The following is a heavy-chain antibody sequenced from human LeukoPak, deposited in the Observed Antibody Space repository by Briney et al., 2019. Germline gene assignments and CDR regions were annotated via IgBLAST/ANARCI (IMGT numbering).Heavy chain of an antibody. CDR2: IYSGGST. CDR3: ARRELTCGGDCTGDY. CDR1: GFTFSSYA. Sequence: GGSLRLSCAASGFTFSSYAMSWVRQAPGKGLEWVSVIYSGGSTYYADSVKGRFTISRDNSKNTLYLQMNSLRAEDTAVYYCARRELTCGGDCTGDYWGQGTLVTVSS. V-gene: IGHV3-53*01. D-gene: IGHD2-21*02. J-gene: IGHJ4*02.